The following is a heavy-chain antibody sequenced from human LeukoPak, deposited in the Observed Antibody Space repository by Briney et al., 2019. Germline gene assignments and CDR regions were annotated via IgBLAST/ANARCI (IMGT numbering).Heavy chain of an antibody. CDR2: INQDGSEN. CDR3: ARASAGIAVVGRFDP. D-gene: IGHD6-19*01. CDR1: GFIFSRYW. V-gene: IGHV3-7*01. Sequence: HPGGSLRLSCAASGFIFSRYWMSWIRQAPGKGLEWVANINQDGSENYYVDSVKGRFTISRDNVKNSLYLQMNRLRAEDTAVYYCARASAGIAVVGRFDPWGQGTLVTVSS. J-gene: IGHJ5*02.